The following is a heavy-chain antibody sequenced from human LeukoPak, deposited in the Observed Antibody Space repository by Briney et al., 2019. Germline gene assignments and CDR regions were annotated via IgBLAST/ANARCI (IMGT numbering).Heavy chain of an antibody. Sequence: SETLSLTCTVSGGSIGSSSYYWGWIRQPPGKGLEWIGSIYYSGSTYYNPSLKSRVTISVDTSKNQFSLKLSSVTAADTAVYYCARQATGMATIIGAIDYWGQGTLVTVSS. CDR3: ARQATGMATIIGAIDY. CDR2: IYYSGST. D-gene: IGHD5-24*01. J-gene: IGHJ4*02. CDR1: GGSIGSSSYY. V-gene: IGHV4-39*01.